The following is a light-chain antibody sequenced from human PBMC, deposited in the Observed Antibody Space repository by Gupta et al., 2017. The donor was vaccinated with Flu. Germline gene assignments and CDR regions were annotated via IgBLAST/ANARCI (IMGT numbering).Light chain of an antibody. J-gene: IGKJ1*01. CDR1: QSIGYN. V-gene: IGKV3D-15*01. CDR2: SAS. CDR3: QQYIQWHT. Sequence: EIVLTQSRATLSVSPGGRATLSCRASQSIGYNLAWYQQQAGQAPRLLIYSASTMATGIPARFSGSGSGTVFTLTISSLQSEDFGVFYCQQYIQWHTFGQGTTVEIK.